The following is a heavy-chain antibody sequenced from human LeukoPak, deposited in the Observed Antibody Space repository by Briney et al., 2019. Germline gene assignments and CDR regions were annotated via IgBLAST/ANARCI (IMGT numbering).Heavy chain of an antibody. CDR1: GFTFSSYA. CDR2: ISYDGSNK. D-gene: IGHD3-9*01. V-gene: IGHV3-30*01. Sequence: GGSLRLSCAASGFTFSSYAMHWVRQAPGKGREWVAVISYDGSNKYYADSVKGRFTISRDNSKNTLYLQMNSLRAEDTAVYYCARDYDILTGYNHWGQGTLVTVSS. CDR3: ARDYDILTGYNH. J-gene: IGHJ5*02.